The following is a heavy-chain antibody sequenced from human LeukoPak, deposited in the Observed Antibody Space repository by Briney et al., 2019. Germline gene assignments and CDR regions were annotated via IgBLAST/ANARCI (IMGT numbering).Heavy chain of an antibody. V-gene: IGHV4-34*01. CDR1: GGSFSGYY. CDR3: ARESVDTATIVDY. D-gene: IGHD5-18*01. Sequence: SETLSLTRAVYGGSFSGYYWSWIRQPPGKGLEWIGEINHSGSTNYNPSLKSRVTISVDTSKNQFSLKLSSVTAADTAVYCCARESVDTATIVDYWGQGTLVTVSS. J-gene: IGHJ4*02. CDR2: INHSGST.